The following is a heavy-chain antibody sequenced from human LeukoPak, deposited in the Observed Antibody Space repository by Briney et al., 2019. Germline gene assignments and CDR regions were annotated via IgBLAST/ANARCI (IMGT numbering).Heavy chain of an antibody. CDR1: GFTFSDYW. CDR2: INSDGSST. V-gene: IGHV3-74*01. Sequence: GGSLRLSCAASGFTFSDYWMHWVRQVPGKGLVWVSHINSDGSSTSYADSVKGRFTISRDNAKNTLYLQMNSLRAEDTAVYYCARAYDSSGYSHPGYWGQGTLVTVSS. J-gene: IGHJ4*02. CDR3: ARAYDSSGYSHPGY. D-gene: IGHD3-22*01.